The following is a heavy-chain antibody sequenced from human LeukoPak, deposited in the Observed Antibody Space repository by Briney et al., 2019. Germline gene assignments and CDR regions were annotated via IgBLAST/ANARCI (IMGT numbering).Heavy chain of an antibody. CDR1: GFTLSSHG. CDR2: ISYDGRNE. D-gene: IGHD5-18*01. Sequence: GGSLRLSCTASGFTLSSHGMHWVRQAPGKGLEWVAVISYDGRNEYYADSMRGRFTVSRDNSKNTLYLQMNSVRAEDTAVYYCATDSPYSYADLWCRGTLVTVSS. J-gene: IGHJ2*01. CDR3: ATDSPYSYADL. V-gene: IGHV3-30*03.